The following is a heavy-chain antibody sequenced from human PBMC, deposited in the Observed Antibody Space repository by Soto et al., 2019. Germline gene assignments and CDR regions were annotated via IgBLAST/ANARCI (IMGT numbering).Heavy chain of an antibody. Sequence: PSEDLSRTCTVYGGSITTGDYCWSWIRQPPRKCLEGIGYIYYSGSTFYSPSLKSRVTISLNTPKDQFSLKMGSVTAADTAVYYCASEAGYKRTYWGQGTPVPVSS. CDR2: IYYSGST. V-gene: IGHV4-30-4*01. J-gene: IGHJ4*02. D-gene: IGHD3-9*01. CDR1: GGSITTGDYC. CDR3: ASEAGYKRTY.